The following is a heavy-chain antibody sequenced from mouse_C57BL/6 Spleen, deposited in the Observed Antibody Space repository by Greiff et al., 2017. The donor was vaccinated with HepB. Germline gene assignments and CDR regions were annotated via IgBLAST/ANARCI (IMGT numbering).Heavy chain of an antibody. V-gene: IGHV5-6*02. CDR2: ISSGGSYT. D-gene: IGHD2-3*01. Sequence: EVKLVESGGDLVKPGGSLKLSCAASGFTFSSYGMSWVRQTPDKRLEWVATISSGGSYTYYPDSVKGRVTISRDNAKNTLYLQMSSLNSEDTAMYYCASHYDGYVNYYAMDYWGEGTSVTVAS. CDR3: ASHYDGYVNYYAMDY. J-gene: IGHJ4*01. CDR1: GFTFSSYG.